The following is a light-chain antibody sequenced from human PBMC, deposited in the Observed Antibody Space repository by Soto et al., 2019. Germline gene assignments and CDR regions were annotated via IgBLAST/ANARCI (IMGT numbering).Light chain of an antibody. CDR1: ASDVGAYNY. Sequence: QSAPTQPASVSGSPGQSISISCTGTASDVGAYNYVSWYQQHPGKAPKLMIYYVSNRPSGVSNRFSGSKSGNTASLTISGIQAEDEADYYCSSYKRSRTLVFGGGTKLTVL. V-gene: IGLV2-14*03. CDR2: YVS. CDR3: SSYKRSRTLV. J-gene: IGLJ2*01.